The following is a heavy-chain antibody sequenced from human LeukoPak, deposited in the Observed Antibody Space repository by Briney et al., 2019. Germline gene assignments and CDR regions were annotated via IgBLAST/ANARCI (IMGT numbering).Heavy chain of an antibody. CDR3: ARGQYDSGGYHYGIRAFYFDY. CDR1: GESFSGDF. D-gene: IGHD3-22*01. CDR2: INHRGRT. Sequence: PSETLSLTCGVYGESFSGDFWTWLRQAPGKGLEWIGEINHRGRTKYSPSLTGRVTISVATSMDQFYLPVRSVSAADTALYYCARGQYDSGGYHYGIRAFYFDYWGQGILVTVSS. V-gene: IGHV4-34*01. J-gene: IGHJ4*02.